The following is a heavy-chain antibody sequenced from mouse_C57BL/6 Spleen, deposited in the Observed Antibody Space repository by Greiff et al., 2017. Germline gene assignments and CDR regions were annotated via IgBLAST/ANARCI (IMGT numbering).Heavy chain of an antibody. CDR3: TRDYDYSWFAY. CDR2: ISSGGDYI. J-gene: IGHJ3*01. Sequence: EVMLVESGEGLVKPGGSLKLSCAASGFTFSSYAMSWVRQTPEKRLAWVAYISSGGDYIYYADTVKGRFTISRDNARNTLYLQMSSLKSEDTAMYYCTRDYDYSWFAYWGQGTLVTVSA. V-gene: IGHV5-9-1*02. D-gene: IGHD2-4*01. CDR1: GFTFSSYA.